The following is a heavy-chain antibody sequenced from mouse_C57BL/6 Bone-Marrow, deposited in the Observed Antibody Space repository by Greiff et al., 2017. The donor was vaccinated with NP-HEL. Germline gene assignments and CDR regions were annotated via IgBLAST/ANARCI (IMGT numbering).Heavy chain of an antibody. CDR1: GYTFTSYW. CDR2: IDPSDSYT. V-gene: IGHV1-50*01. CDR3: ARCGTTVVAKYYYAMDY. Sequence: VQLQQPGAELVKPGASVKLSCKASGYTFTSYWMQWVKQRPGQGLEWIGEIDPSDSYTNYNQKFKGKATLTVDTSSSTAYMQLSSLTSEDSAVYYCARCGTTVVAKYYYAMDYWGQGTSVTVSS. J-gene: IGHJ4*01. D-gene: IGHD1-1*01.